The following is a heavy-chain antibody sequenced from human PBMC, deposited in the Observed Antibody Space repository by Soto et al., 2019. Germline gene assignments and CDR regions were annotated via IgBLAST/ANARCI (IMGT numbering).Heavy chain of an antibody. D-gene: IGHD5-12*01. CDR2: IIPIFGTA. CDR3: ASSVATITSYYYYGMDV. Sequence: SVKVSCKASGGTFSSYAISWVRQAPGQGLEWMGGIIPIFGTANYAQKFQGRVTITADESTSTAYMELSSLRSEDTAVYYCASSVATITSYYYYGMDVWGQGTTVTVS. V-gene: IGHV1-69*13. CDR1: GGTFSSYA. J-gene: IGHJ6*02.